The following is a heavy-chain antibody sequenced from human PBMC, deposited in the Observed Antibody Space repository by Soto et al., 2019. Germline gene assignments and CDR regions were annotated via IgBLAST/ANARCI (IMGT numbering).Heavy chain of an antibody. V-gene: IGHV5-51*01. Sequence: GESLKISCQGSGYRFTSYWIAWVRQVPGKGLEWMGIIYPGDSDTRYSPSFQGQVTISADKSISTAYLQWSSLKASDTAMYYCARSMYYYDSSGYYLWDYWGQGTLVTVSS. J-gene: IGHJ4*02. CDR1: GYRFTSYW. CDR2: IYPGDSDT. CDR3: ARSMYYYDSSGYYLWDY. D-gene: IGHD3-22*01.